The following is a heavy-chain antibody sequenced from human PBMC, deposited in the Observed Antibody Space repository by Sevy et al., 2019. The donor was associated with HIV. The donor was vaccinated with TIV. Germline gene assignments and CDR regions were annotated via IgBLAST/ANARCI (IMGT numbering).Heavy chain of an antibody. V-gene: IGHV3-23*01. CDR1: GFSLGNYD. Sequence: GGSLRLSCAASGFSLGNYDMNWVRQTPGKGLEWVSYISRSGSTTYYAEYLKGRFTVSRDNSQNTLYLQMSSLRAEDTAIYYCAKDTRGYYRPIDYWGQGSLVTVSS. D-gene: IGHD3-22*01. CDR3: AKDTRGYYRPIDY. CDR2: ISRSGSTT. J-gene: IGHJ4*02.